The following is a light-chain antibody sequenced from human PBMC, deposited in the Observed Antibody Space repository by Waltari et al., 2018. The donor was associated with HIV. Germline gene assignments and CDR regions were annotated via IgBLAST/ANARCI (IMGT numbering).Light chain of an antibody. J-gene: IGLJ1*01. V-gene: IGLV2-11*01. CDR2: DVN. CDR3: CSYAGRFTYV. CDR1: TVGNYVF. Sequence: QSALTQPRSVSGSPGQSVTISCTGTTVGNYVFVSWYQQYPGTAPKVLIYDVNKRPSGVPDRFSGSKSFNTASLTISGLQPEDEADYFCCSYAGRFTYVFGTGTKVTVL.